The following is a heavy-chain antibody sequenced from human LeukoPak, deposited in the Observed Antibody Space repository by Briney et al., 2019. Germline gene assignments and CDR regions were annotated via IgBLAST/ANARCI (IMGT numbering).Heavy chain of an antibody. CDR2: IKQDGSEK. CDR3: ARDQGYCTSASCRGDAFDV. V-gene: IGHV3-7*01. CDR1: GLTFSSYA. J-gene: IGHJ3*01. Sequence: GGSLRLSCAASGLTFSSYAMSWVRQAPGKGLEWVAKIKQDGSEKYYVDSVKGRFTISRDNAKNSLSLQMNSLRAEDTAVYYCARDQGYCTSASCRGDAFDVWGQGSVVSVSS. D-gene: IGHD2-2*01.